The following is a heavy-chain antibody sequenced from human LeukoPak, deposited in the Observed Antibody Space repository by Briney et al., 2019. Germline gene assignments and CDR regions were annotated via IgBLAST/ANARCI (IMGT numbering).Heavy chain of an antibody. CDR1: GDSISSHY. Sequence: PSETLSLTCTVSGDSISSHYWSWIRQPAGKGLEWIGRIYSSGSTYYNPSLKSRVTMSVDTSKNQFSLKLSSVSAADTAVYYCARVPQGKDWYFDLWGRGTLVTASS. V-gene: IGHV4-4*07. J-gene: IGHJ2*01. D-gene: IGHD3-10*01. CDR3: ARVPQGKDWYFDL. CDR2: IYSSGST.